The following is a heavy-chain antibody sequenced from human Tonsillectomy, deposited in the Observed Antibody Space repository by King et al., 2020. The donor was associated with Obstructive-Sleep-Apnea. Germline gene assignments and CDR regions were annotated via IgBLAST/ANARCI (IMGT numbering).Heavy chain of an antibody. J-gene: IGHJ4*02. CDR1: GFTFDDYA. CDR3: AKDLSSGWYGPVDY. Sequence: EVQLVESAGGLVQPGRSLRLSCAASGFTFDDYAMHWVRQAPGKGLEWVSGISWNSGRIGYADSVKGRFTISRDNAKNSLFLQMNSLRTEDTALYYCAKDLSSGWYGPVDYWGQGILVTVSS. D-gene: IGHD6-19*01. V-gene: IGHV3-9*01. CDR2: ISWNSGRI.